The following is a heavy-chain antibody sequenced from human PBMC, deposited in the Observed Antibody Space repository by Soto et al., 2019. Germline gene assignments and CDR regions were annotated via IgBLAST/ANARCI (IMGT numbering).Heavy chain of an antibody. CDR2: IYYSGST. CDR1: GGSISSGGYY. Sequence: SETLSLTCTVSGGSISSGGYYWSWIRQHPGKGLEWIGYIYYSGSTYYNPSLKSRVTISVDTSKNQFSLKLSSVTAADTAVYYCARILVQYCSGGSCYPTYYYYYYMDVWGKGTTVTVSS. V-gene: IGHV4-31*03. J-gene: IGHJ6*03. D-gene: IGHD2-15*01. CDR3: ARILVQYCSGGSCYPTYYYYYYMDV.